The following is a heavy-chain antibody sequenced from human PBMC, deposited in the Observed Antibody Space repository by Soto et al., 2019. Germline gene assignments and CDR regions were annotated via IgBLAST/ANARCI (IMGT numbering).Heavy chain of an antibody. J-gene: IGHJ4*02. Sequence: PGGSLRLSCADAGCTFSDYRMSWVRQAPGKGLEWVSPISSGSGYVCYADSVRGRFSISTCNAKNSLHLHMDTLSSEDTAVYYCGRDPGYCSSASYYGDCFGYCGQGTLVTVSS. V-gene: IGHV3-21*01. CDR1: GCTFSDYR. CDR2: ISSGSGYV. CDR3: GRDPGYCSSASYYGDCFGY. D-gene: IGHD2-2*01.